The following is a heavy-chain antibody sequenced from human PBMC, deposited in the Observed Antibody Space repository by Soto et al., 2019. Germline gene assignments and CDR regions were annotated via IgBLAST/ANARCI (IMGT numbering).Heavy chain of an antibody. V-gene: IGHV6-1*01. Sequence: PSQTLSLTCAISGDSVSSNSAAWNWIRQSPSRGLECLGRTYYRSKWYNDYSVSVKRRITINPDTSKNQFSLQLNSVPPEDTAVYYCARDRLVVVVETHYYYYGMDVWGQGTTVTVSS. CDR2: TYYRSKWYN. D-gene: IGHD2-15*01. CDR3: ARDRLVVVVETHYYYYGMDV. J-gene: IGHJ6*02. CDR1: GDSVSSNSAA.